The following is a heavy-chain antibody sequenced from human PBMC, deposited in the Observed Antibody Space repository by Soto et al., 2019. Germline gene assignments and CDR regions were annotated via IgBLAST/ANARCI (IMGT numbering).Heavy chain of an antibody. CDR2: INGYNGNT. V-gene: IGHV1-18*01. CDR3: ADAETEGATAYFFDF. CDR1: GYTFTDYG. Sequence: QVQLLQSGAEVKKPGASVKVSCKVSGYTFTDYGLIWVRQAPGQGLEWMGWINGYNGNTKYGQKLQGRVTMTIDTSKHTGYMAGTHLRYASTAVSYCADAETEGATAYFFDFCGQGTQVTVSP. J-gene: IGHJ4*01. D-gene: IGHD3-16*01.